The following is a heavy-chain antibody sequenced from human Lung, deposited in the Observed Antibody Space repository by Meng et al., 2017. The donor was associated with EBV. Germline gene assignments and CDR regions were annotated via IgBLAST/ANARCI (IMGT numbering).Heavy chain of an antibody. CDR1: GGSISSGGYY. V-gene: IGHV4-31*04. CDR3: AATVNDGYFDY. CDR2: IYYSGST. J-gene: IGHJ4*02. D-gene: IGHD4-11*01. Sequence: QVRRQESGPGLVQPSQTLSLTCTVSGGSISSGGYYWSWIRQHPGKGLEWIGYIYYSGSTYYNPSLKSRVTISVDTSKNQFSLKLSSVTAADTAVYYCAATVNDGYFDYWGQGTLVTVSS.